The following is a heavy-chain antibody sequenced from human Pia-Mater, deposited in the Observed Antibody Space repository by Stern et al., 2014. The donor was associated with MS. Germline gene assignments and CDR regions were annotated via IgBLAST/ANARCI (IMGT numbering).Heavy chain of an antibody. CDR2: ISWAGGST. Sequence: VQLGQSGGVVVQTGGTLRLSCAASGFTFDDYTMHWVRQAPGKGLEGVSFISWAGGSTYYADSVKGRFTISRDNSKNSLYLQMNSLRTEDTALYYCAKPITMIVVAESSYFDYWGQGTLVTVSS. CDR3: AKPITMIVVAESSYFDY. V-gene: IGHV3-43*01. CDR1: GFTFDDYT. D-gene: IGHD3-22*01. J-gene: IGHJ4*02.